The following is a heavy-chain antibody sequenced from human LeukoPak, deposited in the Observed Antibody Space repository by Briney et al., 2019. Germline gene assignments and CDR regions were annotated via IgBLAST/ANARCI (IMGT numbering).Heavy chain of an antibody. V-gene: IGHV3-30*02. CDR2: MRNDGNNK. CDR3: AKANTGGGSNNLGYFHH. CDR1: GFTFSTYG. D-gene: IGHD3-16*01. Sequence: PGGSLRLSCAASGFTFSTYGMHGVRQAPGGGLEGVAFMRNDGNNKYYAGSVRGRFTISRDSSKKTLYPQMNSLKAEDTAVSYCAKANTGGGSNNLGYFHHWGQGTLVTVSS. J-gene: IGHJ1*01.